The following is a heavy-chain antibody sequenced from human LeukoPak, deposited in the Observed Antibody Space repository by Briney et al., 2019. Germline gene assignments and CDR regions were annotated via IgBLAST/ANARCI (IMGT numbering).Heavy chain of an antibody. Sequence: ASVKVSCKASGYTFTGYYMHWVRQAPGQGLEWMGWISAYNGNTNYAQKLQGRVTMTTDTSTSTAYMELRSLRSDDTAVYYCAGSSRYDFPLTKNEGGDYWGQGTLVTVSS. CDR2: ISAYNGNT. CDR3: AGSSRYDFPLTKNEGGDY. CDR1: GYTFTGYY. D-gene: IGHD3-3*01. V-gene: IGHV1-18*04. J-gene: IGHJ4*02.